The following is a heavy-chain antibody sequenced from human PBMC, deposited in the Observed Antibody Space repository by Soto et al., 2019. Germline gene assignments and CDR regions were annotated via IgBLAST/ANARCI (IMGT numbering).Heavy chain of an antibody. CDR1: GGSISSSSYY. CDR2: IYYSGST. D-gene: IGHD1-26*01. V-gene: IGHV4-39*01. J-gene: IGHJ4*02. CDR3: ARLRIVGEVGY. Sequence: QLQLQESGPGLVKPSETLSLTCTVSGGSISSSSYYWGWIRQPPGKGLEWIGSIYYSGSTYYNPSLKSRVTISVDTSKNQFSLKLSSVTAADTAVYYCARLRIVGEVGYWGQGTLVTVSS.